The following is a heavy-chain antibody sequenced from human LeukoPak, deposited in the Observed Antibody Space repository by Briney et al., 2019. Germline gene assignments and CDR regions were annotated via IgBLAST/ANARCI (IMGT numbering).Heavy chain of an antibody. V-gene: IGHV1-18*01. Sequence: ASVKVSCKASGYTFTSYGISWVRQAPGQGLEWMGWISAYNGNTNYAQKLQGRVTMTTDTSTSTAYMELRSLRSDDTAVYYCARVRRNYYDSSGYYYWFDPWGQGNLVTVSS. D-gene: IGHD3-22*01. CDR3: ARVRRNYYDSSGYYYWFDP. J-gene: IGHJ5*02. CDR2: ISAYNGNT. CDR1: GYTFTSYG.